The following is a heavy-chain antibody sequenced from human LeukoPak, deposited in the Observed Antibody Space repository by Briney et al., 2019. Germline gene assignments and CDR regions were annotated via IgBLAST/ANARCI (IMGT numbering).Heavy chain of an antibody. CDR1: GFTFSSYW. J-gene: IGHJ4*02. Sequence: GGSLRLSCAASGFTFSSYWIHWVRQAPGKGLVWVSRINNDGSVTDYAESVKGRFSISRDNAKNTLYLQMNSLRVEDTAIYYCVKVRGRARVGYFDYWGQGNLVTVSS. CDR3: VKVRGRARVGYFDY. V-gene: IGHV3-74*01. D-gene: IGHD1-26*01. CDR2: INNDGSVT.